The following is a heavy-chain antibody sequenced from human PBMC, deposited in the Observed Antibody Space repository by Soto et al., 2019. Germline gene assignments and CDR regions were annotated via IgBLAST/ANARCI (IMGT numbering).Heavy chain of an antibody. V-gene: IGHV3-30-3*01. CDR1: GFTFSSYA. CDR2: ISYDGSNK. J-gene: IGHJ4*02. CDR3: ARGFTWISEFDY. D-gene: IGHD5-12*01. Sequence: PGGSLRLSCAASGFTFSSYAMHWVRQAPGKGLEWVAVISYDGSNKYYADSVKGRFTISRDNSKNTLYLQMNSLRAEDTAVYYCARGFTWISEFDYWGQGTLVTVSS.